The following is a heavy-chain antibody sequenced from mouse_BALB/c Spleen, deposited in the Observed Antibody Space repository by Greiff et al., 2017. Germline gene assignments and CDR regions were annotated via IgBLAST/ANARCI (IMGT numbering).Heavy chain of an antibody. CDR3: ARDYYGYYFDY. CDR1: GFTFSSYG. CDR2: INSNGGST. V-gene: IGHV5-6-3*01. D-gene: IGHD1-2*01. Sequence: EVKLMESGGGLVQPGGSLKLSCAASGFTFSSYGMSWVRQTPDKRLELVATINSNGGSTYYPDSVKGRFTISRDNAKNTLYLQMSSLKSEDTAMYYCARDYYGYYFDYWGQGTTLTVSS. J-gene: IGHJ2*01.